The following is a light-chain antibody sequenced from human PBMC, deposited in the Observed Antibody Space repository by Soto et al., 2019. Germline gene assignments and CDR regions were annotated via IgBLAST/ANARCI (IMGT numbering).Light chain of an antibody. Sequence: EIVLTQSPGTLSLSPGERATLSCRASQSVSSSHLAWYQQKPGQAPRLVIYGASSRATGIPDRFSGSGSGTEFTLTISRLEPEDFAVYHCQQYSSSPLTFGGGTKLEIK. CDR3: QQYSSSPLT. CDR1: QSVSSSH. J-gene: IGKJ4*01. V-gene: IGKV3-20*01. CDR2: GAS.